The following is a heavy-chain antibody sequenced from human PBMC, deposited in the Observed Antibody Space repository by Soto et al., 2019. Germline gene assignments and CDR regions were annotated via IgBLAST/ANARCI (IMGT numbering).Heavy chain of an antibody. CDR2: IYYDGRT. D-gene: IGHD6-13*01. Sequence: SETLSLTCSVSGGSISSYYWSWIRQPPGKGLEWIGYIYYDGRTTYNPSLESRVTVSVDTSKNQFSLKLTSVTAADTAFYYCARSLGYYFDYWGQGTLVTVSS. V-gene: IGHV4-59*08. CDR3: ARSLGYYFDY. CDR1: GGSISSYY. J-gene: IGHJ4*02.